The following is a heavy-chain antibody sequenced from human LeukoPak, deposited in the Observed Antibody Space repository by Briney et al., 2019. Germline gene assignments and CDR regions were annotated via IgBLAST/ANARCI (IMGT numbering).Heavy chain of an antibody. CDR3: ARDNCSSTSCHFRLNY. V-gene: IGHV1-69*05. J-gene: IGHJ4*02. Sequence: SVKVSCKASGGTFSSYAISWVRQAPGQGLEWMGGIIPIFGTANYAQKFQGRVTITTDESTSTAYMELSSLRSEDTAVYYCARDNCSSTSCHFRLNYWGQGTLVTVSS. CDR1: GGTFSSYA. CDR2: IIPIFGTA. D-gene: IGHD2-2*01.